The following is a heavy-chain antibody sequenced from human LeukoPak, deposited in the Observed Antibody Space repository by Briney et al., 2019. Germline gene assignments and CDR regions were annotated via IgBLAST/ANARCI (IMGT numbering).Heavy chain of an antibody. D-gene: IGHD2-21*02. Sequence: SVKVSCKASGGTFSSYAISWVRQAPGQGLEWMGGIIPIFGTASYAQKFQGRVTITADESTSTAYMELSSLRSEDTAVYYCARADIVVVTGTYFDYWGQGTLVTVSS. CDR1: GGTFSSYA. CDR3: ARADIVVVTGTYFDY. CDR2: IIPIFGTA. V-gene: IGHV1-69*13. J-gene: IGHJ4*02.